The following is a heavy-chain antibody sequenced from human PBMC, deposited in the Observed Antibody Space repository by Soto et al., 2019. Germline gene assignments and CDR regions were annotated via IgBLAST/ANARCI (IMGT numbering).Heavy chain of an antibody. J-gene: IGHJ6*02. CDR2: IIPIFGTA. Sequence: GASVKVSCKASGGTFSSYAISWVRQATGQGLEWMGGIIPIFGTANYAQKFQGRVTITADESTSTAYMELSSLRSEDTAVYYCARVSVDTAMAPFVDYYYGMDVWGQGTTVTVSS. CDR3: ARVSVDTAMAPFVDYYYGMDV. V-gene: IGHV1-69*13. D-gene: IGHD5-18*01. CDR1: GGTFSSYA.